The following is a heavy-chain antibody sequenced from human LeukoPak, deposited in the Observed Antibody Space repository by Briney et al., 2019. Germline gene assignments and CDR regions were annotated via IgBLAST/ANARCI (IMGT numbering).Heavy chain of an antibody. CDR2: ISSSSSYI. D-gene: IGHD3-10*01. CDR3: ARAPLSGSYSFDY. V-gene: IGHV3-21*01. Sequence: GGSLRLSCAASGFTFSSYSMNWVRQAPGKGLEWVSSISSSSSYIYYADSVKGRFTISRDNAKNSLYLQMNSLRAEDTAVYYCARAPLSGSYSFDYWGQGTLVTVSS. CDR1: GFTFSSYS. J-gene: IGHJ4*02.